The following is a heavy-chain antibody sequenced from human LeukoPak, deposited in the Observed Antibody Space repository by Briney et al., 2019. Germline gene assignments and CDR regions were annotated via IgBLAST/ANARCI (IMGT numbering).Heavy chain of an antibody. J-gene: IGHJ4*02. Sequence: SETLSLTCTVSGGSISSYYWSWIRQPPGKGLEWIGYIYYSGSTNYNPSLKSRVTISVDTSKNQFSLKLSSVTAADTAVYYCARFVDGYSSQLGYSDYWGQGTLVTVSS. CDR2: IYYSGST. V-gene: IGHV4-59*01. D-gene: IGHD6-13*01. CDR1: GGSISSYY. CDR3: ARFVDGYSSQLGYSDY.